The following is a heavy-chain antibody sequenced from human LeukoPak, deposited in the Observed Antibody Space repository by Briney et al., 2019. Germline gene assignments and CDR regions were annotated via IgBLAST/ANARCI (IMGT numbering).Heavy chain of an antibody. CDR2: ISWDGGST. V-gene: IGHV3-43D*03. J-gene: IGHJ6*03. CDR3: AKSGYYYYMDV. Sequence: GGSLRLSCAASGFTFDDYAMHWVRQAPGKGLEWVSLISWDGGSTYYADSVKGRFTISRDNSKNSLYLQMNSLRTEDTGLYYCAKSGYYYYMDVWGKGTTVTVSS. D-gene: IGHD6-25*01. CDR1: GFTFDDYA.